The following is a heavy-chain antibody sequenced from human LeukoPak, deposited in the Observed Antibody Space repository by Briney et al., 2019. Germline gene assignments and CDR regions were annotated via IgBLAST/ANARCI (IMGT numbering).Heavy chain of an antibody. CDR1: GFTFSSYA. CDR2: ISYDGSNK. D-gene: IGHD6-13*01. J-gene: IGHJ3*02. V-gene: IGHV3-30*04. Sequence: GGSLRLSCAASGFTFSSYAMHWVRQAPGKGLEWVAVISYDGSNKYYADSVKGRFTISRDNSKNTLYLKMNSLRAEDTAVYYCARDSVSSSPSSAFDIWGQGTMVTVSS. CDR3: ARDSVSSSPSSAFDI.